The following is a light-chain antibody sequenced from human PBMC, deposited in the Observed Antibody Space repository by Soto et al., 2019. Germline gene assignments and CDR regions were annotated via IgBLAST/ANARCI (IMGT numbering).Light chain of an antibody. Sequence: QTHLPQASSGTASPGPTITISCPRSMSDVGTYKYVSWYQHHPGKAPKLMIYDVSNRPSGVSNRFSGSKSGNTASLIISGLQTEDEADYYCSSYTTSSTLVFGGGTQLTVL. CDR2: DVS. CDR3: SSYTTSSTLV. CDR1: MSDVGTYKY. V-gene: IGLV2-14*03. J-gene: IGLJ2*01.